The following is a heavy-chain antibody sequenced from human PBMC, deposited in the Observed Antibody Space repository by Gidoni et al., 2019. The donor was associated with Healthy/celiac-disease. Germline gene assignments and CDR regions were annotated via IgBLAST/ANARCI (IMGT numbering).Heavy chain of an antibody. CDR2: IYWDDDK. CDR1: GFSLSTSGVG. CDR3: AHRRGGPTKRNNFDY. J-gene: IGHJ4*02. Sequence: QITLKESGPTLVKPTQTLTLTCTFSGFSLSTSGVGVGWIRQPPGKALEWLALIYWDDDKRYSPSLKSRLTITKDTSKNQVVLTMTNMDPVDTATYYCAHRRGGPTKRNNFDYWGQGTLVTVSS. V-gene: IGHV2-5*02. D-gene: IGHD1-26*01.